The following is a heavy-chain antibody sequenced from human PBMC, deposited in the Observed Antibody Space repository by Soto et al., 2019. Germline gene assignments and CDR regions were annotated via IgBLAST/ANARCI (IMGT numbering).Heavy chain of an antibody. J-gene: IGHJ4*02. CDR1: SDSISSYY. CDR3: ARIPHRYDALTGPGY. V-gene: IGHV4-59*01. D-gene: IGHD3-9*01. Sequence: PSETLSLTCTVSSDSISSYYWSWIRQPPGKRLEWIGYISYSGSTDYNPSLKSRVTISGDTSKNQFSLKVSSVTAADTAIYYCARIPHRYDALTGPGYWGQGALVTVSS. CDR2: ISYSGST.